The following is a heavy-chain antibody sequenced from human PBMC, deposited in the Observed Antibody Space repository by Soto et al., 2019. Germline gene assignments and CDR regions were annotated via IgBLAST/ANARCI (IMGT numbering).Heavy chain of an antibody. D-gene: IGHD6-19*01. CDR2: ISYDGSNK. CDR1: GFTFSSYG. J-gene: IGHJ6*04. V-gene: IGHV3-30*18. CDR3: ANECVSGWLIEHYPYGMHF. Sequence: GGALRLSCAASGFTFSSYGMHWVRQAPGKGLEWVAVISYDGSNKYYADSVKGRFTISRDNSKNTLYLQMNSLRAEDTAVYYCANECVSGWLIEHYPYGMHFWGTGTTRTVSS.